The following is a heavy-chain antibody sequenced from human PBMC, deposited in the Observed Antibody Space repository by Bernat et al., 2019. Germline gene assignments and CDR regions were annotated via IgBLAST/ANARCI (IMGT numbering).Heavy chain of an antibody. V-gene: IGHV3-30*18. CDR3: AKQRSSGYYRTPFDY. Sequence: QVQLVESGGGVVQPGRSLRLSCAASGFTFSSYGMHWVRQAPGKGLEWVAVISYDGSNKYYADSVKGRFTISRDNSKNTLYLQMNSLRAEDTAVYYCAKQRSSGYYRTPFDYWGQGTLVTVSS. CDR1: GFTFSSYG. CDR2: ISYDGSNK. J-gene: IGHJ4*02. D-gene: IGHD3-22*01.